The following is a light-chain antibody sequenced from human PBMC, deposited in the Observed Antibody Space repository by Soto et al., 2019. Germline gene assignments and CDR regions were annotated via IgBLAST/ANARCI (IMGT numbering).Light chain of an antibody. J-gene: IGLJ1*01. V-gene: IGLV2-23*02. CDR3: CSYAGSSTRYV. Sequence: QSALTQPASVSGSPGQSITISCTGTSSDVGSYNLVSWYQQHPGKAPKLMIYEVSKRPSGVSNRFSGSKSGNTASLTISGLQAEAEADYYCCSYAGSSTRYVFGTGTKVTVL. CDR1: SSDVGSYNL. CDR2: EVS.